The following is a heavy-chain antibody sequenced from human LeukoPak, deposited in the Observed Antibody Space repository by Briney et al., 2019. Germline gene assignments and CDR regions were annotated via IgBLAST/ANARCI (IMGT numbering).Heavy chain of an antibody. J-gene: IGHJ4*02. CDR1: GFTFDDYA. V-gene: IGHV3-9*01. CDR2: ISWNGVIV. D-gene: IGHD2-8*01. CDR3: AKDRMVAYVTIPDY. Sequence: PGRSLRLSCEVSGFTFDDYAMHWVRQVPGKGLEWVSGISWNGVIVGYADSVKGRFTISRDNAGRSLYVQMDSLRPEDTALYFCAKDRMVAYVTIPDYWGQGTLVTVSS.